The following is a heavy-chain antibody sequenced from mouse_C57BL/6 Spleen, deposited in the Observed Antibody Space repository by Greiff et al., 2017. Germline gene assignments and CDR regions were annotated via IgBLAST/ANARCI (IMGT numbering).Heavy chain of an antibody. Sequence: QVQLQQPGAELVKPGASVTMSCKASGYTFTSYWITWVKQRPGQGLEWIGDLYPGSGSTNYNEKFKSKATLTVDTSSSPAYMQLSSLTSEESAVYYCARGGRVGSSWFAYWGQGTLVTVSA. D-gene: IGHD3-3*01. CDR3: ARGGRVGSSWFAY. V-gene: IGHV1-55*01. J-gene: IGHJ3*01. CDR1: GYTFTSYW. CDR2: LYPGSGST.